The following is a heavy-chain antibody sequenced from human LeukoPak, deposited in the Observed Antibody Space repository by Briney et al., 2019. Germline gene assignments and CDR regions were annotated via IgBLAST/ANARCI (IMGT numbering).Heavy chain of an antibody. CDR1: GGTFSSYA. CDR3: ARDGSLGYCSSTSCYTHWYFDL. Sequence: SVKVSCKASGGTFSSYAISWVRQAPGQGLEWMGGIIPIFGTANYVQKFQGRVTITADESTSTAYMELSSLRSEDTAVYYCARDGSLGYCSSTSCYTHWYFDLWGRGTLVTVSS. V-gene: IGHV1-69*01. CDR2: IIPIFGTA. J-gene: IGHJ2*01. D-gene: IGHD2-2*02.